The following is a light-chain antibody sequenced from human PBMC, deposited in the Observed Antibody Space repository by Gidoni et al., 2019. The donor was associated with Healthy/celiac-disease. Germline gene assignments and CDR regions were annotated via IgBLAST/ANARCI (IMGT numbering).Light chain of an antibody. CDR2: SNK. CDR1: SSNIGSNT. Sequence: QSVLTQPPSASGTPGQRVTISCSGSSSNIGSNTVTWYQQLTGTPPQLLIYSNKQRTSAGPARFSCSTSVTSASLATSGLQSEDDAAYYCAAWDDSLNGYVFGTGTKVTVL. J-gene: IGLJ1*01. CDR3: AAWDDSLNGYV. V-gene: IGLV1-44*01.